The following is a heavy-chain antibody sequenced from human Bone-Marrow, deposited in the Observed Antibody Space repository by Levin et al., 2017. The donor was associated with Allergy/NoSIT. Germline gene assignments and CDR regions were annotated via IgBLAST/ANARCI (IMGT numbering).Heavy chain of an antibody. CDR3: ARDRDFDLLTGFSQFYFDY. V-gene: IGHV6-1*01. D-gene: IGHD3-9*01. CDR2: TYYRSQWHQ. CDR1: GASVSSNTAA. Sequence: SETLSLTCAISGASVSSNTAAWNWIRQSPSGGLEWLGRTYYRSQWHQDYADSLEGRIIINSDTSKNQFSLHLNSVTPDDTAVYYCARDRDFDLLTGFSQFYFDYWGQGTLVTVSS. J-gene: IGHJ4*02.